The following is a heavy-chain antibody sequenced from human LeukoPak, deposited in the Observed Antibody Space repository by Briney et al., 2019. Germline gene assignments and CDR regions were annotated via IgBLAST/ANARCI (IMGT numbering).Heavy chain of an antibody. CDR1: GFTFSKYD. D-gene: IGHD4-23*01. CDR2: ISASGGSA. J-gene: IGHJ4*02. CDR3: ATDYGGRYFDY. Sequence: GGSLRLSCAASGFTFSKYDMSWVRQAPGKGLEWVSVISASGGSAYHADSVKGQFNISRDNLENTVYLQMDSLRAEDTAIYYCATDYGGRYFDYWGQGTLVTVSS. V-gene: IGHV3-23*01.